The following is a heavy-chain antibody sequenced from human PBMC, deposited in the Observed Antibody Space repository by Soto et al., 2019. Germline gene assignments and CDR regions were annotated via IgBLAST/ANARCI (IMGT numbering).Heavy chain of an antibody. J-gene: IGHJ6*02. CDR3: ARGDSTDCSNGVCSFFYNHDMDD. CDR1: GYSFTDYH. D-gene: IGHD2-8*01. CDR2: INPKSGGT. V-gene: IGHV1-2*04. Sequence: ASVKVSCKASGYSFTDYHIHWVRQAPGQGLEWLGRINPKSGGTSTAQKFQGWVTMTTDTSISTASMALTRLTSDDTAIYYCARGDSTDCSNGVCSFFYNHDMDDWGQGTTVTVSS.